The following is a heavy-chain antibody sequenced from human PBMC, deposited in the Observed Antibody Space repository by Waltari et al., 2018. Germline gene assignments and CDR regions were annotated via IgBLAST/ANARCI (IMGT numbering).Heavy chain of an antibody. J-gene: IGHJ5*02. CDR2: ISSDGSGK. V-gene: IGHV3-30*18. CDR3: AKAGGIYNYPLDP. Sequence: QVEESGGGVVQPGGSLRLAWVASGYPVIKYGMHWVRQAPGKGLEWLAVISSDGSGKYYADSVKGRFTMSRDNSKNMVYLQMNSLRPEDTAVYYCAKAGGIYNYPLDPWGQGTLVTVSS. D-gene: IGHD1-26*01. CDR1: GYPVIKYG.